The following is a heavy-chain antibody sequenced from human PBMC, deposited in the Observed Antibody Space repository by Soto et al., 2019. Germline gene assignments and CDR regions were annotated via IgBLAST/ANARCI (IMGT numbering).Heavy chain of an antibody. D-gene: IGHD4-17*01. CDR2: INAGNGNT. Sequence: GASVKVSCKASGYTFTSYAMHWVRQAPGQRLEWMGWINAGNGNTKYSQKFQGRVTITRDTSASTAYMELSSLRSEDTAVYYCARGGIRLNYFYGMDVWGQGTTVTVSS. CDR3: ARGGIRLNYFYGMDV. CDR1: GYTFTSYA. J-gene: IGHJ6*02. V-gene: IGHV1-3*01.